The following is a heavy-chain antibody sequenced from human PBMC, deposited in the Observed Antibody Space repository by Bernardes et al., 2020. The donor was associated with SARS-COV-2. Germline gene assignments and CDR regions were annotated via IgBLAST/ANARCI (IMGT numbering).Heavy chain of an antibody. CDR2: LKGDGSNI. CDR3: ARGSGNYYFDY. V-gene: IGHV3-74*01. J-gene: IGHJ4*02. Sequence: WESLRLSCTASGFIFGNYWMHWLRQAPGKGLVWISRLKGDGSNINYADSVKGRFTISRDNAKSTLYLQMSSLRDEETAVYYFARGSGNYYFDYWGQGTPVTVSS. D-gene: IGHD1-26*01. CDR1: GFIFGNYW.